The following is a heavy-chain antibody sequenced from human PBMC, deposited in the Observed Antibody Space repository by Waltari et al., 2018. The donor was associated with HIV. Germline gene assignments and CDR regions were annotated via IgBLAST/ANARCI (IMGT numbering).Heavy chain of an antibody. CDR3: ASGHSSGYFYFDY. D-gene: IGHD3-22*01. Sequence: QVQLVESGGGVVQPERSLRLSCAASGFTFSDYGMHWVRQAPGNGLGWVAVIWYEGSTKYYADSLKGRFTISRDNSKNTLYLQMNSLRAEDTAVYYCASGHSSGYFYFDYWGQGTLVTVSS. V-gene: IGHV3-33*01. CDR1: GFTFSDYG. J-gene: IGHJ4*02. CDR2: IWYEGSTK.